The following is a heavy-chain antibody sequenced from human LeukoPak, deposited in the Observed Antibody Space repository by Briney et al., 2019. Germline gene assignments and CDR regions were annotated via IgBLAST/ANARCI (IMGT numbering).Heavy chain of an antibody. J-gene: IGHJ4*02. Sequence: PAASVKVSCKASGGTFSSYAISWVRQAPGQGLEWMGWISSYSGDTHFAQNFQDRLSMTTDTSTNTANMELRSLRSDDTAVYFCARGGSGNNRRFYYFDYWGQGTLVTVSS. V-gene: IGHV1-18*01. CDR1: GGTFSSYA. D-gene: IGHD3-10*01. CDR3: ARGGSGNNRRFYYFDY. CDR2: ISSYSGDT.